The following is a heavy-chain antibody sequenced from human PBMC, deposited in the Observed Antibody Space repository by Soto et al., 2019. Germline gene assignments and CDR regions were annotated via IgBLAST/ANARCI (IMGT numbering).Heavy chain of an antibody. V-gene: IGHV4-31*03. D-gene: IGHD3-22*01. J-gene: IGHJ4*02. CDR1: GGSISSGTHH. CDR3: AREMNYYDTSGDSYFDY. Sequence: QVQLQESGPGLVKPSQTLSLTCTVSGGSISSGTHHWSWIRHHPGKGLEWIGYIYYSGSTYYNPSLKSRLTISVDTSKNQFSLRLSSVTAADTAVYYCAREMNYYDTSGDSYFDYWGQGTLVTVSS. CDR2: IYYSGST.